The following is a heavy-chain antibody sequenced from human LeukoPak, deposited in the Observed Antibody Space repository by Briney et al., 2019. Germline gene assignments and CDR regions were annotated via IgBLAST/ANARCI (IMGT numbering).Heavy chain of an antibody. J-gene: IGHJ6*02. CDR1: GFTFSSYG. D-gene: IGHD1-1*01. CDR2: IRYDGSNK. CDR3: ARIGTTGTNDYYYYGMDV. Sequence: QPGGSLRLSCAASGFTFSSYGMHWVRQAPGKGLEWVAFIRYDGSNKYYADSVKGRFTISRDNSRNTLYLQMNSLRAEDTAVYYCARIGTTGTNDYYYYGMDVWGQGTTVTVSS. V-gene: IGHV3-30*02.